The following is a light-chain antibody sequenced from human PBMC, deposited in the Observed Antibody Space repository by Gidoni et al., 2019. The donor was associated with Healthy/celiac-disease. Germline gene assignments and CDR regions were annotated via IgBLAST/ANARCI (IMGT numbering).Light chain of an antibody. Sequence: EIVMTQSPATLSVSPGERATLSCRASQSVSSNLAWYQQKPGQAPRLLIYGASTRATGIPARFSGSGSGTEFTLTISSLQSEDFAVYYCQQYNNWPPEGTFXQXTKLGIK. CDR2: GAS. CDR3: QQYNNWPPEGT. V-gene: IGKV3-15*01. CDR1: QSVSSN. J-gene: IGKJ2*01.